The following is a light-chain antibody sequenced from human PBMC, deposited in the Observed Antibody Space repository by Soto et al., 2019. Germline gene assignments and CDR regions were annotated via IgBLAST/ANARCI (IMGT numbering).Light chain of an antibody. CDR2: GAS. CDR1: QSVASNS. Sequence: EIVLTQSPGILSLSPGARATLSCRASQSVASNSLAWYQQRPGQAPRLLIYGASTRATGIPDRFSGSGSGTDFTLTISRLDLEDFAVYYCQQYGTTPRTFGQGTKVEIK. J-gene: IGKJ1*01. V-gene: IGKV3-20*01. CDR3: QQYGTTPRT.